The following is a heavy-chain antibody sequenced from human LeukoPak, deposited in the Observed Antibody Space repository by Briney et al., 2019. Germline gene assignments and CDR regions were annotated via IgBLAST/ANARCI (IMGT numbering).Heavy chain of an antibody. CDR2: MTYNGDRT. J-gene: IGHJ4*02. Sequence: GGSLRLSCAASGFSLSSHAMSWVRQAPGKGLEWVSGMTYNGDRTYYADSVKGRFTISRDSSKNTLYLQMNSLRADDTAVYYCADDIGEQWLRWAFVYWGQGTLVTVSS. CDR1: GFSLSSHA. CDR3: ADDIGEQWLRWAFVY. V-gene: IGHV3-23*01. D-gene: IGHD5-12*01.